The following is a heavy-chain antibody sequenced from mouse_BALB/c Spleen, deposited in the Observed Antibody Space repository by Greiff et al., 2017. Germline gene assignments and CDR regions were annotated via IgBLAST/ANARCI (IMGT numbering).Heavy chain of an antibody. CDR3: ASGNYYGSSRGFDY. CDR1: GFTFSDYY. D-gene: IGHD1-1*01. V-gene: IGHV5-4*02. Sequence: EVKVVESGGGLVKPGGSLKLSCAASGFTFSDYYMYWVRQTPEKRLEWVATISDGGSYTYYPDSVKGRFTISRDNAKNNLYLQMSSLKSEDTAMYYCASGNYYGSSRGFDYWGQGTTLTVSS. J-gene: IGHJ2*01. CDR2: ISDGGSYT.